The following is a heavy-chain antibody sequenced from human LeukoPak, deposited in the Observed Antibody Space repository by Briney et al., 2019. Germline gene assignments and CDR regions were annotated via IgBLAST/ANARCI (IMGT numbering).Heavy chain of an antibody. Sequence: ASVKVSCKASGYIFNDYFIHWVRQTPGEGLEWMGWINSGSGGTNYAQKFQGRVTMTRDTSISTTYMELSRLTSDDTAVYFCARDGGFDYWGQGTLVTVSS. D-gene: IGHD3-16*01. CDR2: INSGSGGT. V-gene: IGHV1-2*02. CDR3: ARDGGFDY. CDR1: GYIFNDYF. J-gene: IGHJ4*02.